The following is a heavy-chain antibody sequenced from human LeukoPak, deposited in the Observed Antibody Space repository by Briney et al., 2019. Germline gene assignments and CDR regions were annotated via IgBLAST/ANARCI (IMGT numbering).Heavy chain of an antibody. CDR3: AGEDYDILTGYYRGYFDY. Sequence: GGSQRLSCAASGFTFSSYAMHWVRQAPGKGLVWVSRINSDGSSTSYADSVKGRFTISRDNAKNTLYLQMNSLRAEDTAVYYCAGEDYDILTGYYRGYFDYWGQGTLVTVSS. J-gene: IGHJ4*02. D-gene: IGHD3-9*01. CDR2: INSDGSST. V-gene: IGHV3-74*01. CDR1: GFTFSSYA.